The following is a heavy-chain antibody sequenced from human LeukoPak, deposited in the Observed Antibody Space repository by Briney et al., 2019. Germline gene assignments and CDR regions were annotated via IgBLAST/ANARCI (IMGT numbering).Heavy chain of an antibody. J-gene: IGHJ4*02. Sequence: PAGSLTLSCAVSGFTFSSYSMNWVRQPPGKGLEWVASISSSSSYIYYADSVKGRYTINSDNAKNSLYLQMNSLRDEDTAVYYCARGLLQFLEYPPQNDYWGQGTLVTVSS. D-gene: IGHD3-3*01. CDR1: GFTFSSYS. V-gene: IGHV3-21*01. CDR3: ARGLLQFLEYPPQNDY. CDR2: ISSSSSYI.